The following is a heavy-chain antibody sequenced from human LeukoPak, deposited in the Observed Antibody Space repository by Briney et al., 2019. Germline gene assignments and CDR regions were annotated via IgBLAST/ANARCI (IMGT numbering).Heavy chain of an antibody. V-gene: IGHV3-23*01. CDR2: ISGSGGST. CDR3: AKDGGSGWYSGLYYFDY. D-gene: IGHD6-19*01. J-gene: IGHJ4*02. CDR1: GFTFSSYG. Sequence: WGSLRLSCAASGFTFSSYGMSWVRQAPGKGLEWVSAISGSGGSTYYADSVKGRFTISRDNSKNTLYLQMNSLRAEDTAVYYCAKDGGSGWYSGLYYFDYWGQGTLVTVSS.